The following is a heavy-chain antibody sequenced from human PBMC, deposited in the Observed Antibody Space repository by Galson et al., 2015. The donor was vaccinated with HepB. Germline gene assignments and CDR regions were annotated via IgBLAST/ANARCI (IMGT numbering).Heavy chain of an antibody. CDR3: AKGAYMSSYSLYGMDA. CDR2: ITNSGGRR. Sequence: SLRLSCAASGFRFNIYDMSWVRRAPGKGLEWVSGITNSGGRRYYAEPGKGRFTISRDNSKNTVFLQMSSLRAEDTAIYHCAKGAYMSSYSLYGMDAWGQGTTVIVSS. D-gene: IGHD6-6*01. CDR1: GFRFNIYD. V-gene: IGHV3-23*01. J-gene: IGHJ6*02.